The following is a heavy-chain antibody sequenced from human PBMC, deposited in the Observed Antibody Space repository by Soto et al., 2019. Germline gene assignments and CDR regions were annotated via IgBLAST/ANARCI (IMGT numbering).Heavy chain of an antibody. J-gene: IGHJ4*02. D-gene: IGHD3-16*02. Sequence: ASVKVSCKVSGYTITELSMHWVRQAPGKGLEWIGGFDPEDGETIYAQKFQGRVTMTEDTSTDTAYMELSSLRSEDTAVYYCARGGNMITFGGVIVSGLIDYWGQGTLVTVSS. V-gene: IGHV1-24*01. CDR3: ARGGNMITFGGVIVSGLIDY. CDR1: GYTITELS. CDR2: FDPEDGET.